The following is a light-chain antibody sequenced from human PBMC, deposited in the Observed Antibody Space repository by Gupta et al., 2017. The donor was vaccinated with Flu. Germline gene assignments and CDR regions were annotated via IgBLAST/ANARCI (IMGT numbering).Light chain of an antibody. V-gene: IGKV3-11*01. CDR2: DAS. Sequence: EIVLTQSPATLSLSPGERATLSCRASQSVRSYLAWYQQKPGQAPRLLIYDASNRATGIPARFSGSGFGTDLTLTISSREPEDFAVYYCQQHSNWPPITFGQGTQVEIK. CDR3: QQHSNWPPIT. J-gene: IGKJ5*01. CDR1: QSVRSY.